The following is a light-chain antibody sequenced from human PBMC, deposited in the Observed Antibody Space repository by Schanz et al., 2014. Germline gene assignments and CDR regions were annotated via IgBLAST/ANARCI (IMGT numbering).Light chain of an antibody. CDR3: QQYKTFHT. Sequence: EIVLTQSPATLSLSPGERATLSCRASQSVSSYLAWYQQKPGQAPRLLIYDASNRATGIPARFSGSGSGTDFTLTISSLEPEDFASYYCQQYKTFHTFGQGTTLEIK. J-gene: IGKJ2*01. CDR2: DAS. CDR1: QSVSSY. V-gene: IGKV3-11*01.